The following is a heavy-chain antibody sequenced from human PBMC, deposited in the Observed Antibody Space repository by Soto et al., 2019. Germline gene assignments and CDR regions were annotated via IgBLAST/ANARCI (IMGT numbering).Heavy chain of an antibody. D-gene: IGHD3-16*02. CDR1: GVPINTGDYY. CDR2: IDYSGST. V-gene: IGHV4-30-4*01. CDR3: AVWGQSRLGELSSTFDY. J-gene: IGHJ4*02. Sequence: QVQLQESGPGLVKPSETLSLSCSVSGVPINTGDYYWSWVRQAPGSGLEWIGHIDYSGSTYYNASLRSRVSLSVDKSKNQFSLKLSSVTATDTAVYFCAVWGQSRLGELSSTFDYWGRGTLVTVSS.